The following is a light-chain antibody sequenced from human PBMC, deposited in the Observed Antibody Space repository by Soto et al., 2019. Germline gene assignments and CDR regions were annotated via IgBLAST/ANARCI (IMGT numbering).Light chain of an antibody. CDR3: QQYDSSPAYT. CDR2: GAS. J-gene: IGKJ2*01. CDR1: QSVSSSY. V-gene: IGKV3-20*01. Sequence: EIVLTQSPGTLSLSPGERATLSCRASQSVSSSYLAWYQQKPGQATRLLIYGASSRATGIPDRFIGSGSGTDFTLTISRTEPEDFAVDDCQQYDSSPAYTFGQGTKLEIK.